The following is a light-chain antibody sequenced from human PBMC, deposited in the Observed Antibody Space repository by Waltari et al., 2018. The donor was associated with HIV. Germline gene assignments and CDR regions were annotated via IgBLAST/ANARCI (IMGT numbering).Light chain of an antibody. CDR3: MQSIELPPGLT. Sequence: GVTQTPISLSVTPGRPASISCKSRQSLRHSDGKTYVDCYLQKPGQPPQLLIYEVSNRFSGVPDIFTGRVSGTDFTLNIRRVQAEDVGVYSFMQSIELPPGLTFGGGTKVEIK. CDR2: EVS. CDR1: QSLRHSDGKTY. J-gene: IGKJ4*01. V-gene: IGKV2D-29*01.